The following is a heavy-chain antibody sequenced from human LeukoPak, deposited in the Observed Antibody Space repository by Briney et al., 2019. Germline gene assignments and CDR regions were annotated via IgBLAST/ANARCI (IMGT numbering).Heavy chain of an antibody. Sequence: GGSRRLSCAASGFTFSGHWMSWFGQAPGKGLEWVANINQGGSDKYYVDSVKGRFTISRDNANNLLYLQMSSLRGEDTAVYYCTRDRSRAEDDWGQGTLVTVSS. CDR3: TRDRSRAEDD. V-gene: IGHV3-7*01. D-gene: IGHD1-14*01. CDR2: INQGGSDK. CDR1: GFTFSGHW. J-gene: IGHJ4*02.